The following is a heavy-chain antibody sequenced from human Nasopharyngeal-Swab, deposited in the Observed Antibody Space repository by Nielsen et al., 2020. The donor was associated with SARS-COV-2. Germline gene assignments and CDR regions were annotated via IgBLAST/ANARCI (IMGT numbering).Heavy chain of an antibody. Sequence: SETLSLTCTVSGGSISSYYWSWIRQPPGKGLEWIGYIYYSGSTNYNPSLKSRVTISVDTSKNQFSLKLSSVTAADTAVYYCAREGYYYDSSGPRGGYYYYYMDVWSKGTTVTVSS. D-gene: IGHD3-22*01. CDR3: AREGYYYDSSGPRGGYYYYYMDV. V-gene: IGHV4-59*01. CDR1: GGSISSYY. CDR2: IYYSGST. J-gene: IGHJ6*03.